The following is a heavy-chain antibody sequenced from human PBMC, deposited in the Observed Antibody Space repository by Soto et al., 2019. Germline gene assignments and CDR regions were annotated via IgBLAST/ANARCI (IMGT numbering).Heavy chain of an antibody. CDR3: ATTGPLGRIFYYYYGMDV. Sequence: HPXVSLRLSCAASGFTFSSYWMSWVRQAPGKGLEWVANIKQDGSEKYYVDSVKGRFTISRDNAKNSLYLQMNSLRAEDTAVYYCATTGPLGRIFYYYYGMDVWSQGTTVTVSS. CDR1: GFTFSSYW. CDR2: IKQDGSEK. V-gene: IGHV3-7*03. J-gene: IGHJ6*02.